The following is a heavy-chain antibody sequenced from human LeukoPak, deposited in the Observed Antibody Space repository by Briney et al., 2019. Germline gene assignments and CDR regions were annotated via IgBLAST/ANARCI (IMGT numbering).Heavy chain of an antibody. Sequence: GGSLRLSCAASGFTFSSYSMNWVRQAPGKGLEWVSSISSSSGHIYYADSVKGRFTISRDNAKNSLYLQMNSLRAEDTAVYYCARDLGIGSSWYDYWGQGTLVTVSS. CDR2: ISSSSGHI. CDR3: ARDLGIGSSWYDY. D-gene: IGHD6-13*01. J-gene: IGHJ4*02. V-gene: IGHV3-21*01. CDR1: GFTFSSYS.